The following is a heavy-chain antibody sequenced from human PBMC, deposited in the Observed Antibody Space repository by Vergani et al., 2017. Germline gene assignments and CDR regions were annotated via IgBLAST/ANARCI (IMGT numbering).Heavy chain of an antibody. CDR1: GYTFTSYY. V-gene: IGHV1-46*01. J-gene: IGHJ5*02. Sequence: QVQLVQSGAEVKKPGASVKVSCKASGYTFTSYYMHWVRQAPGQGLEWMGIINPSGGSTSYAQKFQGRVTVSRDNAKNFLYLQMNNLRPEDTAVYYCAKSQPLYGIRYSWFDPWGQGTLVTVAS. CDR3: AKSQPLYGIRYSWFDP. D-gene: IGHD2-21*01. CDR2: INPSGGST.